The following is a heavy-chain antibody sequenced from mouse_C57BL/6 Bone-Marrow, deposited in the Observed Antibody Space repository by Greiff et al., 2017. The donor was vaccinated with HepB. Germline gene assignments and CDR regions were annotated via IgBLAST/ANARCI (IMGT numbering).Heavy chain of an antibody. Sequence: DVMLVESGGGLVKPGGSLKLSCAASGFTFSSYAMSWVRQTPEKRLEWVATISDGGSYTYYPDNVKGRFTISRDNAKNNLDLQMSHLKSEDTAMYYCARENGLLPYYFDYWGQGTTLTVSS. CDR3: ARENGLLPYYFDY. CDR1: GFTFSSYA. D-gene: IGHD2-3*01. J-gene: IGHJ2*01. V-gene: IGHV5-4*01. CDR2: ISDGGSYT.